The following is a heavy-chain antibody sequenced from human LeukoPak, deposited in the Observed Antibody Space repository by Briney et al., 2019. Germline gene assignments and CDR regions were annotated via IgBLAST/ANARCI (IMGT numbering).Heavy chain of an antibody. CDR2: ISSSSSYI. V-gene: IGHV3-21*01. J-gene: IGHJ4*02. CDR1: GFTFSSYS. CDR3: ARGLGGYCSGGSCYYFDY. D-gene: IGHD2-15*01. Sequence: GGSLRLSCAASGFTFSSYSMNWVHQAPGKGLEWVSSISSSSSYIYYADSVKGRFTISRDNAKNSLYLQMNSLRAEDTAVYYCARGLGGYCSGGSCYYFDYWGQGTLVTVSS.